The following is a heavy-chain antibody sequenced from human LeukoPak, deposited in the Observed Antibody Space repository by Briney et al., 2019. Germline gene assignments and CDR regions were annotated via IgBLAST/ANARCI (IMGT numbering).Heavy chain of an antibody. CDR1: GFTVSSNY. CDR2: IYSAGST. Sequence: GGSLRLSCAASGFTVSSNYMSWVRQAPGKGLEWVSVIYSAGSTFYADSVKGRFTISRDNSKNMVHPQMNSLRAEDTAVYFCARDRAYSYGYAFYFENWGQGTLVTVSS. V-gene: IGHV3-66*01. D-gene: IGHD5-18*01. CDR3: ARDRAYSYGYAFYFEN. J-gene: IGHJ4*02.